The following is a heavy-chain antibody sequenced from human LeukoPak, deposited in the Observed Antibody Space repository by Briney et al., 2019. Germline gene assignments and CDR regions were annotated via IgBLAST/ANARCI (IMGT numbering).Heavy chain of an antibody. Sequence: GGSLRLSCAASGFTFSDYNMHWVRQAPGKGLEWVAVISYDGSNKYYADSVKGRFTISRDNSKNTLYLQMNSLRAEDTAVYYCARGRSWIQLLDYWGQGTLVTVSS. CDR3: ARGRSWIQLLDY. D-gene: IGHD5-18*01. V-gene: IGHV3-30*03. CDR2: ISYDGSNK. J-gene: IGHJ4*02. CDR1: GFTFSDYN.